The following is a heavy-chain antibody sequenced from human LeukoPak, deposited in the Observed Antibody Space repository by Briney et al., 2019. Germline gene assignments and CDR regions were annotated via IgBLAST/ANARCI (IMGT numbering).Heavy chain of an antibody. J-gene: IGHJ4*02. CDR1: GFTFSSYA. CDR3: ARDHLVATIQVLFDY. V-gene: IGHV3-30-3*01. D-gene: IGHD5-12*01. CDR2: ISYDGSNK. Sequence: QPGRSLRLSCAASGFTFSSYAMHWVRQAPGKGLEWVAVISYDGSNKYYADSVKGRFTISRDNSKNTLYLQMNSLRAEDTAVYYCARDHLVATIQVLFDYWGQGTLVTVSS.